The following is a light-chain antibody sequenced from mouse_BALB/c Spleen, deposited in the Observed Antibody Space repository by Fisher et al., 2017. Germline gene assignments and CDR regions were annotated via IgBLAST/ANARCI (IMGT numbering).Light chain of an antibody. J-gene: IGKJ1*01. CDR3: HQYHRSPRT. Sequence: IVMTQSTAIMSASLGEKVTMTCSASSSVSYMYWYQQKPGSSPKRWIYDTSKLASGVPVRFSGSGSGTSYSLTISRMEAEDAATYYCHQYHRSPRTFGGGTKLEIK. V-gene: IGKV4-55*01. CDR1: SSVSY. CDR2: DTS.